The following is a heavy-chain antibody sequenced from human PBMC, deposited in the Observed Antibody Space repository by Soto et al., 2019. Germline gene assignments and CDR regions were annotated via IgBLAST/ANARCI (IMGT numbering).Heavy chain of an antibody. J-gene: IGHJ5*02. Sequence: SETLSLTCTVSGGSISSYYWSWIRQPPGKGLEWIGYIYYSGSTNYNPSLKSRVTISVDTSKNTLYLQMNSLRAEDTAVYYCARGHYYDSSDRWFDPWGQGTLVTVSS. CDR1: GGSISSYY. CDR3: ARGHYYDSSDRWFDP. D-gene: IGHD3-22*01. CDR2: IYYSGST. V-gene: IGHV4-59*01.